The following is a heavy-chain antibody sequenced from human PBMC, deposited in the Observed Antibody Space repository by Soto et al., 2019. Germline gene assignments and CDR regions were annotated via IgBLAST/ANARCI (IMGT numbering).Heavy chain of an antibody. CDR2: ISYDGSDK. Sequence: QVQLVESGGGVVQPGRSLRLSCAASGFTFSSYAMHWVRQAPGKGLEWVAVISYDGSDKYYADFVKGRFTISRDNSKNPLNLQMNSLRADDTAVYYCAKALGELSPESYDYWGQGTLITVSS. CDR3: AKALGELSPESYDY. CDR1: GFTFSSYA. V-gene: IGHV3-30*18. D-gene: IGHD3-16*02. J-gene: IGHJ4*02.